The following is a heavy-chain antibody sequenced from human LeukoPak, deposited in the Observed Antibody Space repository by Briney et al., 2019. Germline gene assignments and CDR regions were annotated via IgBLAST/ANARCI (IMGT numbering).Heavy chain of an antibody. Sequence: GGSLRLSCATSGFTFSSCVMAWVRQAPGKGLEWVSSISTSGNSPYYADSVKGRFTISRDNSMSTLSLQMNSLRADDTAVYYCVKRDCTTTHCYGFDSSGQGTLVTVSS. V-gene: IGHV3-23*01. J-gene: IGHJ4*02. CDR2: ISTSGNSP. CDR3: VKRDCTTTHCYGFDS. D-gene: IGHD2-2*01. CDR1: GFTFSSCV.